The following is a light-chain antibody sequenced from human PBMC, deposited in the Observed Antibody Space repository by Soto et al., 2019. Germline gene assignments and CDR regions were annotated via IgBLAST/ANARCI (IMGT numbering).Light chain of an antibody. Sequence: DIQMTQSPSSLSASVGDRVTITCQASQDISNYLNWYQQKAGKAPKLLIYDASKLETGVPSRFSGSGSGTDFTFTISSLQPEDIATYYCQQYDNLPWTFGQGTKVEIK. V-gene: IGKV1-33*01. CDR1: QDISNY. CDR2: DAS. CDR3: QQYDNLPWT. J-gene: IGKJ1*01.